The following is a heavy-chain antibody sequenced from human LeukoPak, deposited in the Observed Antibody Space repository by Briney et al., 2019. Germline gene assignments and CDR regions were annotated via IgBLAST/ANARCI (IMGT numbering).Heavy chain of an antibody. CDR3: AKASSSWLSYYYGMDV. J-gene: IGHJ6*02. D-gene: IGHD6-13*01. CDR1: GFTFSSYV. V-gene: IGHV3-30*02. Sequence: GGSLRLSCAASGFTFSSYVMHWVRQAPGKGLEWVALIRYDGSDKYYADSVKGRFTISRDNSKNTLYVQMNSLRAEDTAVYYCAKASSSWLSYYYGMDVWGQGTTVTVSS. CDR2: IRYDGSDK.